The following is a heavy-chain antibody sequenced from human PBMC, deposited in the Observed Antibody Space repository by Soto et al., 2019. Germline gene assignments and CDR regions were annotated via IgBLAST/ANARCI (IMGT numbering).Heavy chain of an antibody. Sequence: ASVKVSCKASGYTFTGYYMHWVRQAPGQGLEWMGWINPNSGGTNYAQKFQGWVTMTRDTSISTAYMELSRLRSDDTAVYYCASFAGYCSSTSCFVAFDIWGQGTMVTVSS. J-gene: IGHJ3*02. CDR1: GYTFTGYY. CDR3: ASFAGYCSSTSCFVAFDI. V-gene: IGHV1-2*04. D-gene: IGHD2-2*01. CDR2: INPNSGGT.